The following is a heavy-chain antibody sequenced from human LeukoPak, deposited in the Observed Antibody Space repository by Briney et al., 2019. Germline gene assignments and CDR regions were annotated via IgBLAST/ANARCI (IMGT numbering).Heavy chain of an antibody. Sequence: PSETLSLTCTVSGYSISSGYYWGWIRQPPGKGLEWIGSIYHSGSTYYNPSLKSRVTISVDTSKNQFSLKLSSVTAADTAVYYCARAGYDFWSAPLADVWGKGTTVTVSS. CDR2: IYHSGST. V-gene: IGHV4-38-2*02. CDR1: GYSISSGYY. J-gene: IGHJ6*04. CDR3: ARAGYDFWSAPLADV. D-gene: IGHD3-3*01.